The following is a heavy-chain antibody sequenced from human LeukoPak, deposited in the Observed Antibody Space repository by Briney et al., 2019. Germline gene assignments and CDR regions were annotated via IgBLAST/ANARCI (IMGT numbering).Heavy chain of an antibody. D-gene: IGHD3-22*01. CDR2: IYIIGST. V-gene: IGHV3-53*01. CDR3: AYFYDSSGYGAFDI. CDR1: GFIVSNTY. Sequence: GGSLRLSCAASGFIVSNTYMTWVRQTPGKGLVWVSVIYIIGSTFYADSVKGRFTISRDNSMNTVHLEMNSLRAEDTAVYYCAYFYDSSGYGAFDIWGQGTMVTVSS. J-gene: IGHJ3*02.